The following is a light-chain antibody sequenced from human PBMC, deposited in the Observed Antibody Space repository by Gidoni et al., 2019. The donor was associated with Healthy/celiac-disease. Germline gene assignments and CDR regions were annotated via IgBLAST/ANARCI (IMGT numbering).Light chain of an antibody. CDR3: LQEYNYPRT. CDR2: AAS. J-gene: IGKJ1*01. V-gene: IGKV1-6*01. Sequence: AIQMTPSPSSLSASVGDRVTITCRASQGIRNDLGWYQQKPGKAPKLLIYAASSLQSGVPSRCSGSGSGTEFTLTISSLQPEDFATYYCLQEYNYPRTFXQXTKVEIK. CDR1: QGIRND.